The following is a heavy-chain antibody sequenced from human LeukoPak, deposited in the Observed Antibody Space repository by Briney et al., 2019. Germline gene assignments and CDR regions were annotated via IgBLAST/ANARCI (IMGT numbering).Heavy chain of an antibody. D-gene: IGHD3-10*01. J-gene: IGHJ4*02. Sequence: GGSLRLSCAASGFTFSYYAMHWVRQAPGKGLEWVAVISYDGSNKYYADSVKGRFTISRDNSKNSLYLQMSSLRAEDTAVYYCARDYASDYWGQGTLVTVSS. CDR1: GFTFSYYA. CDR3: ARDYASDY. V-gene: IGHV3-30-3*01. CDR2: ISYDGSNK.